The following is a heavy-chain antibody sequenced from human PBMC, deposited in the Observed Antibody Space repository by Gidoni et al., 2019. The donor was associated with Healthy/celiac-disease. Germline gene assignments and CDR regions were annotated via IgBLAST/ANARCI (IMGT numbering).Heavy chain of an antibody. CDR2: IYYSGST. D-gene: IGHD3-9*01. V-gene: IGHV4-31*03. CDR3: ARVRYFDWYIPYYFDY. Sequence: QVQLQESGAGLVKPSPTLSLTCTVSGGSISSGGYYWSWIRQHPGNGLEWIGCIYYSGSTYYNPSLKSRVTISVDTSKNQFSLKLSSVTAADTAVYYCARVRYFDWYIPYYFDYWGQGTLVTVSS. CDR1: GGSISSGGYY. J-gene: IGHJ4*02.